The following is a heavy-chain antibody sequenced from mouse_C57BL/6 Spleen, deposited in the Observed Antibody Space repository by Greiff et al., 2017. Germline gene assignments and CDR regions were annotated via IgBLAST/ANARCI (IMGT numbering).Heavy chain of an antibody. CDR3: ARQAQAYYAMDY. J-gene: IGHJ4*01. Sequence: EVKLVESGGGLVQPGGSLKLSCAASGFTFSDYYMYWVRQTPEKRLEWVAYISNGGGSTYYPDTVKGRFTISRDNAKNTLYLQMSRLKSEDTAMYYCARQAQAYYAMDYWVQGTSVTVSS. D-gene: IGHD3-2*02. CDR1: GFTFSDYY. V-gene: IGHV5-12*01. CDR2: ISNGGGST.